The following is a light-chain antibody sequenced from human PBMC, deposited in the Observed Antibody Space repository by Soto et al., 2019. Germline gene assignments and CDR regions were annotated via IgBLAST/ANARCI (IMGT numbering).Light chain of an antibody. CDR3: SSYTGTATLGV. CDR1: SSDVGAYNY. CDR2: EVS. V-gene: IGLV2-14*01. Sequence: QSALTQPASVSGSPGQSITISCTGTSSDVGAYNYVSWYQQHPGKAPKLMIYEVSDRPSGVSNRFSGSKSGNTASLTISGLQAEDEAVYSCSSYTGTATLGVFGGGTKLTVL. J-gene: IGLJ3*02.